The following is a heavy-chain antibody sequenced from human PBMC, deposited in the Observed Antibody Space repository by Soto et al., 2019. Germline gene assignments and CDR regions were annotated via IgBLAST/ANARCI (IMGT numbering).Heavy chain of an antibody. CDR1: GFTFSNFA. CDR2: ISRSAGNT. CDR3: ARDQVPGLDAFDI. V-gene: IGHV3-21*01. J-gene: IGHJ3*02. Sequence: PGGSLRLSCAATGFTFSNFAMHWVRQAPGKGLEWVSSISRSAGNTYYADSVKGRFTISRDNAKNSMYLQMNSLRAEDTAVYYCARDQVPGLDAFDIWGQGTMVTVSS.